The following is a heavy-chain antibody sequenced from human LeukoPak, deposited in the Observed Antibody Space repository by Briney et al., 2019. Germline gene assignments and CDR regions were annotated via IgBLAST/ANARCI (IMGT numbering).Heavy chain of an antibody. J-gene: IGHJ6*03. V-gene: IGHV1-18*01. D-gene: IGHD6-6*01. CDR3: ARSLGYFYYYMDV. CDR2: ISAYNGNT. CDR1: GYTFTSYG. Sequence: ASVKVSCKASGYTFTSYGITWVRQAPGQGLEWMGWISAYNGNTNYAQKFQGRVTMTTDTSTSTVYMELRRLRSDDTAVYYCARSLGYFYYYMDVWGKGTTVTVSS.